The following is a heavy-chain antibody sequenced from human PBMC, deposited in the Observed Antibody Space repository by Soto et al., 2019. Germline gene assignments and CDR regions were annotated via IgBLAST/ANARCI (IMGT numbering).Heavy chain of an antibody. CDR1: GGTFSSYA. CDR2: IIPIFGTA. J-gene: IGHJ6*02. V-gene: IGHV1-69*13. CDR3: ARDRWYSSSSAYYYYGMDV. D-gene: IGHD6-6*01. Sequence: SVKVSCKASGGTFSSYAISWVRQAPGQGLEWMGGIIPIFGTANYAQKFQGRVTITADESTSTAYMELSSLRSEDTAAYYCARDRWYSSSSAYYYYGMDVWGQGTTVTVS.